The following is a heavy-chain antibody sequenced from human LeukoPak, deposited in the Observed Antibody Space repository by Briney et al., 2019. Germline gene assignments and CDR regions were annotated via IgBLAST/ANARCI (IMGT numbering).Heavy chain of an antibody. V-gene: IGHV3-23*01. J-gene: IGHJ3*02. Sequence: GGSLRLSCAASGFSFNTYAMSWVRQAPGKGLEWVSAISGSGGSTYYADSVKGRFTISRDNSKNTLYLQMNSLRAEDTAVYYCVRRGGSDGWGAFDIWGQGTVVTVSS. D-gene: IGHD5-24*01. CDR3: VRRGGSDGWGAFDI. CDR1: GFSFNTYA. CDR2: ISGSGGST.